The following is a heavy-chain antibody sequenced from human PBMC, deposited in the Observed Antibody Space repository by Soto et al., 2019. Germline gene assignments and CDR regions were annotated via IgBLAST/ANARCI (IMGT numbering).Heavy chain of an antibody. Sequence: QVQLVESGGGVVQPGRSLRLSCAASGFTFSSYGMHWVRQAPGKGLEWVAVISYDGSNKYYADSVKGRFTISRDNSKNTLYLQMNSLRAEDTAVYYCAKVGNSGYDGPGGMDVWGQGTTVTVSS. J-gene: IGHJ6*02. CDR3: AKVGNSGYDGPGGMDV. CDR2: ISYDGSNK. CDR1: GFTFSSYG. V-gene: IGHV3-30*18. D-gene: IGHD5-12*01.